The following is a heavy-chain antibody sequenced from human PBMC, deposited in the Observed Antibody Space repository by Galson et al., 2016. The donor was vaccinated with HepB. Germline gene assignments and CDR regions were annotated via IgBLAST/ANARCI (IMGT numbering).Heavy chain of an antibody. J-gene: IGHJ5*02. CDR1: GFSFSTSGEG. CDR2: IYWDDDT. V-gene: IGHV2-5*02. D-gene: IGHD3-22*01. Sequence: PALVKPTQTLTLTCSFSGFSFSTSGEGVGWIRQPPGKALEWLALIYWDDDTRYSPSLKDRLTITKVTSKNQVVLTMINMDPADTATYYCAHRTYEAWFDPWGQGTLVTVSS. CDR3: AHRTYEAWFDP.